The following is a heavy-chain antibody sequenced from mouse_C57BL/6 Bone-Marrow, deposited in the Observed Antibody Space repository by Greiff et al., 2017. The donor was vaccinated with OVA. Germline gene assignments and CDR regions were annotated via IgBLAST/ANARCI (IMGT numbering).Heavy chain of an antibody. Sequence: VQLQQSGAELVRPGASVTLSCKASGYTFPDYEMHWVKQTPVHVLEWIGAIDPETGGTAYNQKFKGKAILTADKSSSTAYMERRSLTSEDSAVYYCTRSYRNYGDFDYWGQGTTLTVSS. D-gene: IGHD2-5*01. CDR1: GYTFPDYE. J-gene: IGHJ2*01. CDR2: IDPETGGT. CDR3: TRSYRNYGDFDY. V-gene: IGHV1-15*01.